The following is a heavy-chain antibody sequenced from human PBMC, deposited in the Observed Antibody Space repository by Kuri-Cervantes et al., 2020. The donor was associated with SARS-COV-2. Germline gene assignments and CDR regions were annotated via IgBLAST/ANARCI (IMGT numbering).Heavy chain of an antibody. CDR3: AKDPNGDYVGAFDF. J-gene: IGHJ3*01. CDR2: IRGGGYTT. CDR1: GFTFSRYA. V-gene: IGHV3-23*01. Sequence: GESLKISCAPSGFTFSRYAMIWVRQAPGKGLDWISAIRGGGYTTYYADSVKGRFTISRDNFKNTLYLQMNNLRAEDTAVYYCAKDPNGDYVGAFDFWGQGTLVTVSS. D-gene: IGHD4-17*01.